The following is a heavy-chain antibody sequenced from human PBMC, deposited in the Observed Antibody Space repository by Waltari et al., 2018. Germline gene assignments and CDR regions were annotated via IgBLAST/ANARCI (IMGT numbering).Heavy chain of an antibody. V-gene: IGHV1-2*06. CDR3: ARVMGQLEGFDI. D-gene: IGHD6-6*01. Sequence: QVQLVQSGAEVKKPGASVKVSCKASGYTFTGFYMHWVRQAPGQGLEWMGRINPNRGGTNEGQKLQGRVTMTRETSISTAYMELGRLRSDDTAVYYCARVMGQLEGFDIWGQGTMVTVSS. CDR2: INPNRGGT. CDR1: GYTFTGFY. J-gene: IGHJ3*02.